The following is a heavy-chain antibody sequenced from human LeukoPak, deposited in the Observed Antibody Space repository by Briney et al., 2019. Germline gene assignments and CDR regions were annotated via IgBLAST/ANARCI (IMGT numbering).Heavy chain of an antibody. J-gene: IGHJ4*02. CDR2: ISAYNGNT. CDR1: GYSFTSYG. CDR3: ARDEDYGIFVNVDY. D-gene: IGHD4-17*01. V-gene: IGHV1-18*01. Sequence: ASVKVSCKTSGYSFTSYGISWVRQAPGQGLEWMGWISAYNGNTNYAQKVQGRVTMTTDTSTSTAYMELRSLRSDDTAVYYCARDEDYGIFVNVDYWGQGTLVTVSS.